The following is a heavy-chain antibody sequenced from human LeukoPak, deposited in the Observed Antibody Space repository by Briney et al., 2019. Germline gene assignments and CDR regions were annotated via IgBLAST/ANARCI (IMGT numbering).Heavy chain of an antibody. J-gene: IGHJ4*02. D-gene: IGHD3-22*01. CDR3: ARDSITTWYGQDY. CDR2: IYYSGST. Sequence: SETLSLTCTVSGGSISSSSYYWGWIRQPPGKGLEWIGSIYYSGSTYYNPSLKSRVTISVDTSKNQFSLKLSSVTAADTALYYCARDSITTWYGQDYWGQGTLVTVSS. CDR1: GGSISSSSYY. V-gene: IGHV4-39*02.